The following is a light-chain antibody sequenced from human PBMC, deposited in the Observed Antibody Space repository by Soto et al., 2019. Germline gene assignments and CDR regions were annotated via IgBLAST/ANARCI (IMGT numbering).Light chain of an antibody. CDR2: DAS. J-gene: IGKJ5*01. CDR1: QSVSNY. Sequence: ENVLTQSPATPSLSPGEKATPSRRASQSVSNYVAWYQQKPGQAPRLLIYDASNRATDIPARFSGSGSGTEFTLTISSLQSEDFAVYYCQQYNDWPPITFGQGTRLEIK. CDR3: QQYNDWPPIT. V-gene: IGKV3-11*01.